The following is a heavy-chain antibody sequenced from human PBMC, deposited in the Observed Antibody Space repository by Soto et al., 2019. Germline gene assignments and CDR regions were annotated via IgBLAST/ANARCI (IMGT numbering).Heavy chain of an antibody. V-gene: IGHV4-59*01. CDR1: GAPIRNYY. Sequence: QVHLQESGPGLVKPSETLSLTCTVSGAPIRNYYWSWIRQPPGKGLEWIGFSYYSGSTNYNPSLNSRVTMSVDTSKNQFSLKLTSVTAADTAVYYCARDQNGSPHFDYWGQGILVTVSS. D-gene: IGHD1-26*01. CDR3: ARDQNGSPHFDY. CDR2: SYYSGST. J-gene: IGHJ4*02.